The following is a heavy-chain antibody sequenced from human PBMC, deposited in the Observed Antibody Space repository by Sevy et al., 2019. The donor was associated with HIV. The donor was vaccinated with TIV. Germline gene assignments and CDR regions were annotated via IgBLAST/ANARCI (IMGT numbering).Heavy chain of an antibody. D-gene: IGHD2-2*01. V-gene: IGHV4-38-2*02. CDR3: ARDQLYCSSTSCYFHAFDI. CDR2: IYHSGST. Sequence: SETLSLTCAVSGYSISSGYYWGWIRQPPGKGLEWIGSIYHSGSTYYNPSLKSRVTISVDTSKNQFSLNLSSVTAADTAVYYCARDQLYCSSTSCYFHAFDIWGQGTMVTVSS. J-gene: IGHJ3*02. CDR1: GYSISSGYY.